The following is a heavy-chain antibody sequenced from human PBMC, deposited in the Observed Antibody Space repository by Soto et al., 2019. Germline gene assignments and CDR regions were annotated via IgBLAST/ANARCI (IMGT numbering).Heavy chain of an antibody. CDR3: ARDLAEAAGGNPDY. CDR2: INPNSGGT. J-gene: IGHJ4*02. CDR1: GYTFTGYY. D-gene: IGHD6-13*01. Sequence: SVKVSCKASGYTFTGYYMHWVRQAPGQGLEWMGWINPNSGGTNYAQKFQGRVTMTRDTSIRTAYREMSRLRSDDPAVYYCARDLAEAAGGNPDYWGQGTLVTVSP. V-gene: IGHV1-2*02.